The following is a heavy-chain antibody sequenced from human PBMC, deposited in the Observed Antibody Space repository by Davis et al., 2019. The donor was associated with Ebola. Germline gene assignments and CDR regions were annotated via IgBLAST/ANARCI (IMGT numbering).Heavy chain of an antibody. CDR1: GASISGYY. V-gene: IGHV4-4*07. Sequence: GSLRLSCTVSGASISGYYWSWVRQSAGQGLEWIGRIYSSGDINYNPSLQSRVTMSVDTSKNRFSLNVTSVTAADTAVYYCAREPARAVWGKGITVIVSS. CDR3: AREPARAV. CDR2: IYSSGDI. J-gene: IGHJ6*04.